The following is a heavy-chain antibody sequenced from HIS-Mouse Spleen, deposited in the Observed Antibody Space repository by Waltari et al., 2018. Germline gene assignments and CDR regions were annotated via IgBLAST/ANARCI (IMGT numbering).Heavy chain of an antibody. CDR3: ARAESSSSWYYYYYGMDV. D-gene: IGHD6-13*01. V-gene: IGHV1-8*01. CDR1: GYTFTSYD. Sequence: QVQLVQSGAEVKKPGASVKVSCKASGYTFTSYDINWVRQATRQGLEWMGWMNPNSGNTGYAQKFQGRVTMTRNTSISTAYMELSSLRSEDTAVYYCARAESSSSWYYYYYGMDVWGQGTTVTVSS. J-gene: IGHJ6*02. CDR2: MNPNSGNT.